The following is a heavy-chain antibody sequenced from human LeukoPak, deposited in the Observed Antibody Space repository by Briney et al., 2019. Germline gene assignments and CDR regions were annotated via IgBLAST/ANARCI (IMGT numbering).Heavy chain of an antibody. D-gene: IGHD6-19*01. CDR2: ISPYNGNT. CDR3: ARAGPGSGWYFDY. Sequence: ASVKVSCKASGYDFTMVGITWVRRAPGQGLEWMGWISPYNGNTRYAQKFQGRVAMTTDTSTTTAYMELRGLRFNDTAVYYCARAGPGSGWYFDYWGQGTLVTVSS. J-gene: IGHJ4*02. CDR1: GYDFTMVG. V-gene: IGHV1-18*01.